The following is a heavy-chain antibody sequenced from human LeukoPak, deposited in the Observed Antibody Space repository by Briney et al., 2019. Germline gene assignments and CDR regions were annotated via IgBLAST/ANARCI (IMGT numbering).Heavy chain of an antibody. CDR1: GFTFSSYS. V-gene: IGHV3-48*01. J-gene: IGHJ4*02. CDR3: ARLWFVDIVATIYGARQNQPYYFDY. D-gene: IGHD5-12*01. Sequence: GGSLRLSCAASGFTFSSYSMNWVRQAPGKGLEWVSYISSGSSTIYYTDSVKGRFTISRDNAKNSLYLQMNSLRAEDTAVYYCARLWFVDIVATIYGARQNQPYYFDYWGQGTLVTVSS. CDR2: ISSGSSTI.